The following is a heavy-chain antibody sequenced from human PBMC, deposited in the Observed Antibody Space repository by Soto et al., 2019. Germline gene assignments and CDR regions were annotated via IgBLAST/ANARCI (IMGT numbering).Heavy chain of an antibody. J-gene: IGHJ2*01. D-gene: IGHD4-17*01. CDR2: IIPILGIA. CDR1: GGTFSSYT. Sequence: GASVKVSCTASGGTFSSYTISWVRQAPGQGLEWMGRIIPILGIANYAQKFQGRVTITADKSTSTAYMELSSLRSEDTAVYYCAIVTTRETTVTSLRTGYWYFDLWGRGTLVTVSS. V-gene: IGHV1-69*02. CDR3: AIVTTRETTVTSLRTGYWYFDL.